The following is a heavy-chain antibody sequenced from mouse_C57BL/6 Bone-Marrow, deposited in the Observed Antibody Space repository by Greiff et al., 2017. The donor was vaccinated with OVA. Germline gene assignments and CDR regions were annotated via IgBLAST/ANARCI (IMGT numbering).Heavy chain of an antibody. D-gene: IGHD3-3*01. CDR1: GYTFTSYD. J-gene: IGHJ2*01. CDR3: ARSRGAGSDY. Sequence: LVESGPELVKPGASVKLSCKASGYTFTSYDINWVKQRPGQGLEWIGWIYPRDGSTKYNEKFKGKATLTADKSSSTAYMQLSSLTSEDSAVYYCARSRGAGSDYWGQGTTLTVSS. CDR2: IYPRDGST. V-gene: IGHV1-85*01.